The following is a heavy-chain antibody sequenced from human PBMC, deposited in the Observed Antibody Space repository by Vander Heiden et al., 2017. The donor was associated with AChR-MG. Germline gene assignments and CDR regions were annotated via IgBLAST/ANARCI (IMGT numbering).Heavy chain of an antibody. V-gene: IGHV1-2*02. CDR3: ARGDYYDSSGYYTGLLDY. CDR2: INPNSGGT. Sequence: QVQLVQSGTEVKKPGASVKVSCKASGYTFTGYYMHWVRQAPGQGLEWMGWINPNSGGTNYAQKFQGRVTMTRDTPISTAYMELSRLRSEDTAVYYCARGDYYDSSGYYTGLLDYWGQGTLVTVSS. CDR1: GYTFTGYY. D-gene: IGHD3-22*01. J-gene: IGHJ4*02.